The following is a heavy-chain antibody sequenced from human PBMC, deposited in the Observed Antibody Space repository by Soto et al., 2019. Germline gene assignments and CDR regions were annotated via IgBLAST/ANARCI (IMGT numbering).Heavy chain of an antibody. Sequence: GSLWLSCAASGFTFSSYSMYWVRQAPGKGLEWVSSISSNSNYIYYADSVKGRFTISRDNAKNSLFLQMNSLRAEDTAVYYCARESRTLDYWGQGTLVTVSS. CDR2: ISSNSNYI. CDR1: GFTFSSYS. V-gene: IGHV3-21*01. J-gene: IGHJ4*02. CDR3: ARESRTLDY.